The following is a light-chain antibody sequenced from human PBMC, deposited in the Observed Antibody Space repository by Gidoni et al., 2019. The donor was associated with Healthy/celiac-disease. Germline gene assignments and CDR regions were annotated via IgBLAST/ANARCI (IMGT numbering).Light chain of an antibody. V-gene: IGKV3-20*01. CDR3: QQYGSSPFT. J-gene: IGKJ3*01. CDR1: PSVSSSY. Sequence: EVVLTQSPGTLSLSPGERATLSCRASPSVSSSYLAWYQQKPGQAPRLLIHGASSRATGIPDRFSGSGSGTDFTLTISRLEPEDFAVYYCQQYGSSPFTFGPGTKVDIK. CDR2: GAS.